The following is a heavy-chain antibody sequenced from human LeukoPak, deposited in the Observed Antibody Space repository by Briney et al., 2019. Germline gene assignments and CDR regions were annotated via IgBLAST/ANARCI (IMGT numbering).Heavy chain of an antibody. CDR1: GYTFTGYY. CDR2: INPNSGAT. V-gene: IGHV1-2*02. D-gene: IGHD2-2*01. CDR3: ARDGGWYQLLWWFDP. J-gene: IGHJ5*02. Sequence: AASVKVSCKASGYTFTGYYMHWVRQAPGRGLVWMGWINPNSGATKYAQKFQGRVTMTRDTSISTAYMEVSRLRFDDTAVYYCARDGGWYQLLWWFDPWGQGTLVTVSS.